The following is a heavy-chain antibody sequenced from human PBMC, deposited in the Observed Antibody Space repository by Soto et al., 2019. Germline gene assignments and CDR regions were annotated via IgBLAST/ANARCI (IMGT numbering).Heavy chain of an antibody. J-gene: IGHJ4*02. CDR1: GGSISSSNW. V-gene: IGHV4-4*02. D-gene: IGHD6-19*01. CDR2: IYHSGST. CDR3: ATLRSSGWYRDFDY. Sequence: SETLSLTCAVSGGSISSSNWWSWVRQPPGKGLEWIGEIYHSGSTNYNPSLKSRVTISVDESKNQFSLKLSSVTAADTAVYYCATLRSSGWYRDFDYWGQGTLVTVSS.